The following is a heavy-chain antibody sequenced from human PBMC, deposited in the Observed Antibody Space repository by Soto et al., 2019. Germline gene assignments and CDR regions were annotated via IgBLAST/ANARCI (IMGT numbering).Heavy chain of an antibody. D-gene: IGHD6-13*01. Sequence: PGGSLRLSCAASGFTFSVYGMSWVRQAPGKGLEWVSGISAGGNLIYCADSVRGRFTMSRDNSKNMLYLQMNSLRAEDTAVYFCAKRQGIGAAAKNFDFWGQGARVTVSS. CDR3: AKRQGIGAAAKNFDF. J-gene: IGHJ4*02. V-gene: IGHV3-23*01. CDR2: ISAGGNLI. CDR1: GFTFSVYG.